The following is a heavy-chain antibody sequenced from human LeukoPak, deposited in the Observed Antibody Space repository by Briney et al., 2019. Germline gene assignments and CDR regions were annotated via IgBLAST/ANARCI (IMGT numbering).Heavy chain of an antibody. CDR2: IYYSGST. CDR1: GGSISSSSYY. J-gene: IGHJ4*02. V-gene: IGHV4-39*07. CDR3: ARGSFVVPAVKTLGSIRSGFDY. Sequence: ASETLSLTCTVSGGSISSSSYYWGWIRQPPGKGLEWIGSIYYSGSTYYNPSLKSRVTISVDTSKIQFSLKLSSVTAADTAVYYCARGSFVVPAVKTLGSIRSGFDYWGQGTLVTVSS. D-gene: IGHD2-2*01.